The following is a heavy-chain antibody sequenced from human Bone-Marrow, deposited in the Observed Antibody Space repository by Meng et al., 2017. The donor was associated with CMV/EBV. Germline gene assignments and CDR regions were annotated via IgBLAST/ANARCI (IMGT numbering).Heavy chain of an antibody. V-gene: IGHV4-59*01. D-gene: IGHD3-22*01. CDR2: IYYSGST. Sequence: SETLSLTCTVSGGSISSYYWSWIRQPPGKGLEWIVYIYYSGSTNYNPSLKSRVTISVDTSKNQFSLKLSSVTAADTAVYYCARSGYYYTYYYGMDVWGQGTTVTVSS. CDR1: GGSISSYY. J-gene: IGHJ6*02. CDR3: ARSGYYYTYYYGMDV.